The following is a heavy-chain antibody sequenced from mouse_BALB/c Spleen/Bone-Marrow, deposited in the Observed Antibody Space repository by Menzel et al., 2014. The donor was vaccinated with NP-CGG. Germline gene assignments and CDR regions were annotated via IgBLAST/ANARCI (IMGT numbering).Heavy chain of an antibody. CDR2: INPHSSTI. J-gene: IGHJ2*01. CDR1: GFDFSRYW. CDR3: ARQGYFGSSDY. D-gene: IGHD1-1*01. Sequence: VQLKDSGGGLVQPGGSLKLSCAASGFDFSRYWMSWVRQAPGKGLEWIGEINPHSSTINYTPSLKDKFIISRDNAKNTLYLQMSKVRSEDTALYYCARQGYFGSSDYWGQGTTLTVSS. V-gene: IGHV4-1*02.